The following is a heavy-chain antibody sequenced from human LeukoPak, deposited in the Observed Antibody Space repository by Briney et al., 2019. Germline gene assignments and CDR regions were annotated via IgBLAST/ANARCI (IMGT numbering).Heavy chain of an antibody. D-gene: IGHD3-10*01. CDR1: GGSFSSNTYY. CDR2: ISYSEST. CDR3: ARHVGPDTRITMLRGVSFPRYNNWFDP. Sequence: SETLSLTCTVAGGSFSSNTYYWGWTRQPPGEGLEWIGSISYSESTYYNPSLKSRVTISVDTSKNQFSLELLSVAAADTAVYYCARHVGPDTRITMLRGVSFPRYNNWFDPWGQGTLVTVSS. J-gene: IGHJ5*02. V-gene: IGHV4-39*01.